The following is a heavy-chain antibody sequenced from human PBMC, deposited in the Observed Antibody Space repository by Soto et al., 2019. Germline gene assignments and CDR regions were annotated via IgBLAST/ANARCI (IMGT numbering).Heavy chain of an antibody. CDR2: IWYDGSNK. CDR3: ARDKGERAFDI. V-gene: IGHV3-33*01. Sequence: QVQLVESGGGVVQPGRSLRLSCAASGFTFSSYGMHWVRQAPGKGLEWVAVIWYDGSNKYYADSVKGRFTISRDNSKNTLYSQMNILGAEDTAVYYCARDKGERAFDIWGQGTMVTVSS. D-gene: IGHD2-21*01. CDR1: GFTFSSYG. J-gene: IGHJ3*02.